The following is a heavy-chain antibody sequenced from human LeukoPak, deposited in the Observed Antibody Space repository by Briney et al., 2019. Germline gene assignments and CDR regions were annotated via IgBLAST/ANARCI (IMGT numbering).Heavy chain of an antibody. CDR1: GFTFSNYD. J-gene: IGHJ6*02. CDR3: ARDLQGGCYLGYYYGMDV. Sequence: TWGSLRLSCAASGFTFSNYDMHWVRQAAGKGLEWVSGIGTAGDTYYPASVKGRFTISRDNAKNSLYLQMNSLRAEDTAVYYCARDLQGGCYLGYYYGMDVWGQGTTVTVSS. CDR2: IGTAGDT. D-gene: IGHD6-19*01. V-gene: IGHV3-13*01.